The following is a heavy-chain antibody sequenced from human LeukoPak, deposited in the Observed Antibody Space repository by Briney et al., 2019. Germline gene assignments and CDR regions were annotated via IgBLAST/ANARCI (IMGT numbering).Heavy chain of an antibody. CDR1: GFTFSSYA. Sequence: GSLRLSCAASGFTFSSYAMSWVRQAPGKGLEWVSAISGSGGSTYYADSVKGRFTISRDNSKNTLYLQMNSLRAEDTAVYYCAKRPSWSVQLYYFDHWGQGTLVTVSS. CDR3: AKRPSWSVQLYYFDH. D-gene: IGHD3-3*01. J-gene: IGHJ4*02. CDR2: ISGSGGST. V-gene: IGHV3-23*01.